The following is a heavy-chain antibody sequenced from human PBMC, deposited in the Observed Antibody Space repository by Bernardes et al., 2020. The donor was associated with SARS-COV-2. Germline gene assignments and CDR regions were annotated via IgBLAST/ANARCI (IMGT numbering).Heavy chain of an antibody. CDR2: ISQSGTT. J-gene: IGHJ4*02. CDR3: ARNFYDSSGFLVDY. Sequence: SQTLSLTCSVSGASIRDTNWWSWVRQSPETVLELIGDISQSGTTNYNPSLSNRVTISVDKSKNQFSLELNSVTAADTVVYYCARNFYDSSGFLVDYWGQGTLVNVSS. CDR1: GASIRDTNW. D-gene: IGHD3-22*01. V-gene: IGHV4-4*02.